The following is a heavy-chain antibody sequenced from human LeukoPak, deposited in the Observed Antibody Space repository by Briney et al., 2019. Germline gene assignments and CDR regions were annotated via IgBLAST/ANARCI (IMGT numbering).Heavy chain of an antibody. D-gene: IGHD2-2*01. Sequence: GGSLRLSCAASGFTVSRNYMSWVRQAPGKGLEWVSDIRGSDASPYYADSVKGRFTISRDNSKNTMYLQMNSLRAEDTAVYYCAKLGRYQLPLDDYWGQGTLVTVSS. J-gene: IGHJ4*02. CDR2: IRGSDASP. CDR3: AKLGRYQLPLDDY. V-gene: IGHV3-23*01. CDR1: GFTVSRNY.